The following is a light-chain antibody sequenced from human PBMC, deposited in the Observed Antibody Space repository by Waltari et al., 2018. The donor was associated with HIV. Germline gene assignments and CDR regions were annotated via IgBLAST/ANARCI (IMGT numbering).Light chain of an antibody. CDR3: QQLKTYPLS. Sequence: IQLTQSPSFLSASVGERLTITCRATQGVGSYLAWYQQKPGKAPNLLIYSVSILQTGVPSRFSGSGSGTEFTLTITDLQPEDFATYYCQQLKTYPLSFGGGTKVGIK. CDR2: SVS. V-gene: IGKV1-9*01. J-gene: IGKJ4*01. CDR1: QGVGSY.